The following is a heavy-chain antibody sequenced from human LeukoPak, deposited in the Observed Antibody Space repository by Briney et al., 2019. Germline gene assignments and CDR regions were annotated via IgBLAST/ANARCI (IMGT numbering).Heavy chain of an antibody. CDR2: IYYSGST. CDR3: ARVFYDSSGYYFAWY. Sequence: NSSETLSLTCTVSGGSISSYYWSWIRQPPGKGLEWIGYIYYSGSTNYNPSLKSRVTISVDTSKNQFSLKLISVTAADTAVYYCARVFYDSSGYYFAWYWGPGTLGTVSS. J-gene: IGHJ4*02. D-gene: IGHD3-22*01. V-gene: IGHV4-59*01. CDR1: GGSISSYY.